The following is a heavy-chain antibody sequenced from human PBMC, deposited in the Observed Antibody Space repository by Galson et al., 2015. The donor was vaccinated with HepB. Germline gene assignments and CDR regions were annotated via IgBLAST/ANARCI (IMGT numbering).Heavy chain of an antibody. CDR1: GFTFSSYA. D-gene: IGHD3-22*01. Sequence: SLRLSCAASGFTFSSYAMHWVRQAPGKGLEWVAVISYDGSNKYYADSVKGRFTISRDNSKNTLYLQMNSLRAEDTAVYYCARPPYSTGYYDSSGYPNWFDPWGQGTLVTASS. CDR2: ISYDGSNK. J-gene: IGHJ5*02. CDR3: ARPPYSTGYYDSSGYPNWFDP. V-gene: IGHV3-30-3*01.